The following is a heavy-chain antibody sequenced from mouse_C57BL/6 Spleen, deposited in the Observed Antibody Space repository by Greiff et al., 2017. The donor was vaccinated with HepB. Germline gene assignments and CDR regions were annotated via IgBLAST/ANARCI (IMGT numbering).Heavy chain of an antibody. CDR2: INPYNGDT. CDR1: GYSFTGYF. V-gene: IGHV1-37*01. Sequence: EVKLMESGPELVKPGASVKISCKASGYSFTGYFMNWVKQSHGKSLEWIARINPYNGDTFYNQKFKGKATLTVDKSSSTAHMELLSLTSEDFAVYYCARWDYYDYEDYAMDYWGQGTSVTVSS. CDR3: ARWDYYDYEDYAMDY. D-gene: IGHD2-4*01. J-gene: IGHJ4*01.